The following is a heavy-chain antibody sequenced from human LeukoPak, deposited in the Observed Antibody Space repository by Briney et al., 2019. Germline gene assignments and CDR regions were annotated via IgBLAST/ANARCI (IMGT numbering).Heavy chain of an antibody. J-gene: IGHJ4*02. CDR1: GFTFSSYW. CDR3: ARDGPYCSSTSCYFVGDY. Sequence: PGGSLRLSCAASGFTFSSYWMSWVRQAPGKGLEWVANIKQDGSEKYYVDSVKGRFTISRDNAKNSLCLQMNSLRAEDTAVYYCARDGPYCSSTSCYFVGDYWGQGTLVTVSS. V-gene: IGHV3-7*04. D-gene: IGHD2-2*01. CDR2: IKQDGSEK.